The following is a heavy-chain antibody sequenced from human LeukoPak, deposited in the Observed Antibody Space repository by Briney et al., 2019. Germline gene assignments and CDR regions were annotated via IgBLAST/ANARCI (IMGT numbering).Heavy chain of an antibody. Sequence: PGRSLRLSCAASGFTFSSYGMHWVRQAPGKGLEWVAVIWYDGSNKYYADSVRGRFTISRDNSKNTLYLQMNSLRAEDTAVHYCARDIHDYGDYWGQGTLVTVSS. V-gene: IGHV3-33*01. CDR3: ARDIHDYGDY. CDR2: IWYDGSNK. CDR1: GFTFSSYG. J-gene: IGHJ4*02.